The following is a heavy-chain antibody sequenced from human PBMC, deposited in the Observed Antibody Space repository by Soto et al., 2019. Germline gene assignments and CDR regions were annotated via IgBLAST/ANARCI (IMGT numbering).Heavy chain of an antibody. Sequence: GGSLRLSCAASGFTFSSYAMHWVRQAPGKGLEWVAVISYDGSNKYYADSVKGRFTISRDNSKNTLYLQMNSLRAEDTAVYYCARAQFSSWPYFDYWGQGTLVTVSS. CDR1: GFTFSSYA. D-gene: IGHD6-13*01. CDR2: ISYDGSNK. CDR3: ARAQFSSWPYFDY. J-gene: IGHJ4*02. V-gene: IGHV3-30-3*01.